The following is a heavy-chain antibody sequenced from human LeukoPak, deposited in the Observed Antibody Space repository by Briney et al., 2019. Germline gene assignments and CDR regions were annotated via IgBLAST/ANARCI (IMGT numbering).Heavy chain of an antibody. Sequence: GGSLRLSCAASGFTFSNYSMSWVRQAPGKGLEWVSSISSFSSYIYYADSVKGRFTISRDNAKNTLYLQMNSLRGEDTAVYYCARTGSTYDYWGQGTLVTVSS. V-gene: IGHV3-21*01. CDR3: ARTGSTYDY. CDR1: GFTFSNYS. CDR2: ISSFSSYI. D-gene: IGHD5-12*01. J-gene: IGHJ4*02.